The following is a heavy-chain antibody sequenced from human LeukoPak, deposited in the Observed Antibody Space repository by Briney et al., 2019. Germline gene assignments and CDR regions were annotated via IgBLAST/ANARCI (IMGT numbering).Heavy chain of an antibody. V-gene: IGHV3-7*01. CDR3: ARDHAWRVVAATPADY. CDR1: GFTFSSYW. Sequence: GGSLRLSCAASGFTFSSYWMSWVRQAPGKGLEWVANIKQDGSEKYYVDSVKGRFTISRDNSKNTLYLQMNSLRAEDTAVYYCARDHAWRVVAATPADYWGQGTLVTVSS. D-gene: IGHD2-15*01. J-gene: IGHJ4*02. CDR2: IKQDGSEK.